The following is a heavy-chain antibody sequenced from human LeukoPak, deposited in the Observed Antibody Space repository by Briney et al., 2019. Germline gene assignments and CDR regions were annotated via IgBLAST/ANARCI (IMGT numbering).Heavy chain of an antibody. V-gene: IGHV4-39*01. CDR3: ARLIEGAPADH. D-gene: IGHD1-26*01. CDR1: GGSISSSSYH. CDR2: IYYRGNT. J-gene: IGHJ4*02. Sequence: PSETLSHTCTVSGGSISSSSYHWGWIRQPPGKGLEWIGSIYYRGNTYYNPSLKSRITISVDTSKNEFSLKVNSVTAADTAVYFCARLIEGAPADHWGQGTLVTVSS.